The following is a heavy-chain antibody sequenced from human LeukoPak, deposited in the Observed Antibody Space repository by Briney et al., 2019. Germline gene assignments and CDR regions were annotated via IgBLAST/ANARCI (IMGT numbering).Heavy chain of an antibody. CDR1: GFTFSSYW. V-gene: IGHV3-74*01. CDR2: INSDGSST. Sequence: PGGSLRLSCAASGFTFSSYWMHWVRQAPGKGLVWVSRINSDGSSTSYAGSVKGRFTISRDNAKNTLYLQMNSLRAEDTAVYYCTRVRAYSGYDSGYWGQGTLVTVSS. CDR3: TRVRAYSGYDSGY. D-gene: IGHD5-12*01. J-gene: IGHJ4*02.